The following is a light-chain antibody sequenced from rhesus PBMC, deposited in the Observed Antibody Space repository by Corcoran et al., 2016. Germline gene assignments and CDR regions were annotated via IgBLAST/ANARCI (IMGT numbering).Light chain of an antibody. CDR3: LQDYSPPLT. V-gene: IGKV1-94*01. J-gene: IGKJ4*01. CDR2: GAS. CDR1: QGINKA. Sequence: DIQMTQSPSSLSASVGDRVTVTCRASQGINKALSWYQQKPGEAPLLLISGASSLQTGVSSRFSGSRSGTGYTLTISSLQPEDVATYYCLQDYSPPLTFGGGTKVEIK.